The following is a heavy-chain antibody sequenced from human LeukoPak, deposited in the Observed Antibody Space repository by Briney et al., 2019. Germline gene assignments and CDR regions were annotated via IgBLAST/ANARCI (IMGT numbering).Heavy chain of an antibody. V-gene: IGHV3-30*02. CDR1: GFTFSYYG. D-gene: IGHD3-10*01. J-gene: IGHJ1*01. CDR3: AKDLMRDRWFGES. CDR2: IRFDGRDK. Sequence: GGSLRLSCAAYGFTFSYYGMHWVHQAPGEGLQWVAFIRFDGRDKYYADYVKGRFTISKDTSRNTLYLYMNSLRPEDTAVYYCAKDLMRDRWFGESWGQGTLVTVSS.